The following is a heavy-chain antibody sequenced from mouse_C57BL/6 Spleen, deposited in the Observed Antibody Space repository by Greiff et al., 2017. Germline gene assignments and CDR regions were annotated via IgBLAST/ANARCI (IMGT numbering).Heavy chain of an antibody. CDR3: AREATVVANSFDY. J-gene: IGHJ2*01. Sequence: VQLQQSGPELVKPGDSVKISCKASGYSFTGYFMNWVMQSHGKSLEWIGRINPYNGDTFYNQKFKGKATLTVDKSSSTAHMELRSLTSEDSAVYYCAREATVVANSFDYWGQGTTLTVSS. CDR2: INPYNGDT. CDR1: GYSFTGYF. D-gene: IGHD1-1*01. V-gene: IGHV1-20*01.